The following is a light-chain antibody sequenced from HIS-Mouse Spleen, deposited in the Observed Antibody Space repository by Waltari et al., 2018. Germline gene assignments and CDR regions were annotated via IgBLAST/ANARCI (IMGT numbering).Light chain of an antibody. V-gene: IGLV2-14*03. CDR2: DVS. CDR3: SSYTSSSTEV. CDR1: STDAGGYNY. J-gene: IGLJ2*01. Sequence: QSALTQPASVSGSPGQSITIPCTGTSTDAGGYNYVSWYQQHPGKAPKLMIYDVSNRPSGVSNRFSGSKSGNTASLTISGLQAEDEADYYCSSYTSSSTEVFGGGTKLTVL.